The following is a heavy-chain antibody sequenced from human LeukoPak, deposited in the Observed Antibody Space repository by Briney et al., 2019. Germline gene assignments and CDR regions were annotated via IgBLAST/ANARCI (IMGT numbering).Heavy chain of an antibody. CDR3: AKGRGGSSNWGSDC. D-gene: IGHD7-27*01. CDR1: GFTFRNHG. CDR2: IWYDGSNK. V-gene: IGHV3-33*06. J-gene: IGHJ4*02. Sequence: PGRSLRLSCTASGFTFRNHGINWVRQAPGKGLEWVAGIWYDGSNKDYVDSVKGRFTISRDNSKNTLYLEMNSLTVEDTAVYYFAKGRGGSSNWGSDCWGQGTQVTVSS.